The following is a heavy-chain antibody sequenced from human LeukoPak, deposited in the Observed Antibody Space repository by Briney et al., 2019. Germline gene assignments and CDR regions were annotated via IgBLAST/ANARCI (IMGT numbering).Heavy chain of an antibody. J-gene: IGHJ5*02. D-gene: IGHD6-19*01. CDR3: ARGSRQWLVQGGFDP. Sequence: ASVKVSCKASGYTFTSYDINWVRQATGQGLEWMGWMNPNSGNAGYAEKFQGRVTMTRNTSISTAYMELSSLRSEDTAVYYCARGSRQWLVQGGFDPWGQGTLVIVSS. V-gene: IGHV1-8*01. CDR2: MNPNSGNA. CDR1: GYTFTSYD.